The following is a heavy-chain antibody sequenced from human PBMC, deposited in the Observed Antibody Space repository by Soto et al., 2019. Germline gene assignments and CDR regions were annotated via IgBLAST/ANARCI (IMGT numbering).Heavy chain of an antibody. CDR2: IYHSGST. CDR3: ARGWLAAAGRPGAGSFDP. D-gene: IGHD6-13*01. CDR1: GGSISSSNW. J-gene: IGHJ5*02. V-gene: IGHV4-4*02. Sequence: QVQLQESGPGLVKPSGTLSLTCAVSGGSISSSNWWSWVRQPPGKGLEWIGEIYHSGSTNYNPSLQSRVTISVDKSKNQFSLKLSSVTAADTAVYYCARGWLAAAGRPGAGSFDPWGQGTLVTVSS.